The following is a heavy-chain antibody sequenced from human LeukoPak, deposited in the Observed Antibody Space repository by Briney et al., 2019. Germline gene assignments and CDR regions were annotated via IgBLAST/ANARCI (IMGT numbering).Heavy chain of an antibody. J-gene: IGHJ4*02. CDR3: AKGTLWENNFDY. V-gene: IGHV3-30*18. CDR2: ISYDGSNK. D-gene: IGHD1-1*01. Sequence: GGSLRLSCAASGFTFSSYGMHWVRQAPGKGLEWVAVISYDGSNKYYADSVKGRFTISRDNSKNTLYLQVNSLRAEDTAVYYCAKGTLWENNFDYWGQGTLVTVSS. CDR1: GFTFSSYG.